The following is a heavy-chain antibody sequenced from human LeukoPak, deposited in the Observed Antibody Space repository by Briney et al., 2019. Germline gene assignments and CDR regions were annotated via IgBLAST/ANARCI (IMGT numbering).Heavy chain of an antibody. J-gene: IGHJ3*02. Sequence: PSETLSLTCAVYGGSFSEYYWSWIRQPPGKGLEWVSSISSSSSSINNADSVKGRCTISRDNGKNSLYLQMNSLRAEDTAVYFCARGSRLGVVERDAFDIWGQGTMVTVSS. CDR2: ISSSSSSI. CDR1: GGSFSEYY. D-gene: IGHD3-3*01. CDR3: ARGSRLGVVERDAFDI. V-gene: IGHV3-11*04.